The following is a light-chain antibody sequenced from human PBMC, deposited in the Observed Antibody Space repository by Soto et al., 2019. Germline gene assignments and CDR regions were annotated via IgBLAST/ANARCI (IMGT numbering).Light chain of an antibody. CDR1: QDITTW. J-gene: IGKJ2*02. CDR3: QQPNSFPRT. CDR2: AAS. V-gene: IGKV1D-12*01. Sequence: DIQMTQSPSSVSASVGDRVTITCRASQDITTWVAWYQQKPGKAPKLLIYAASNLESGVPSRFSGSGSGTDFTLTISNLQPEDFATYYCQQPNSFPRTFGQGTKLEIK.